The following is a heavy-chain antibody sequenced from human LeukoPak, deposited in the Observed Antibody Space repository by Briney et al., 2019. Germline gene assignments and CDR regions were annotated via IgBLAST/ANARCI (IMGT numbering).Heavy chain of an antibody. D-gene: IGHD6-13*01. V-gene: IGHV3-7*01. J-gene: IGHJ4*02. CDR1: GFTFSSYW. CDR2: IKQEGSEK. Sequence: GGSLRLSCAASGFTFSSYWMSSVRQAPGKGLEWVANIKQEGSEKYYVYSVKGRFTISRDNAKNSLYLQMYSLRAEDTAVYYCARNSRWFYYWGQGTLVTVSS. CDR3: ARNSRWFYY.